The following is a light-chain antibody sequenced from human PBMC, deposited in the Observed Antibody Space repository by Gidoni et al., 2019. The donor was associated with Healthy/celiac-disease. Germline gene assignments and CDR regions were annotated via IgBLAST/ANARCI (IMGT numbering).Light chain of an antibody. J-gene: IGLJ3*02. V-gene: IGLV2-23*02. CDR2: EVS. CDR1: SSDVGSYNL. CDR3: CSYAGSSTSV. Sequence: QSALTQPASVSGSTGQSITISCTGTSSDVGSYNLVSWYQQHPGKAPKLMIYEVSKRPSGVSNRFSGSKPGNTASLTISGLQAEDEADYYCCSYAGSSTSVFGGGTKLTVL.